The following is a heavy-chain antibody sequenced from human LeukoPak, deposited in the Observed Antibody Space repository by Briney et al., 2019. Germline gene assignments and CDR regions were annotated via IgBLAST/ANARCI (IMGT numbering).Heavy chain of an antibody. D-gene: IGHD3-10*01. CDR2: VVGDGGST. CDR1: GFTFSNYP. J-gene: IGHJ4*02. V-gene: IGHV3-43*02. Sequence: PGGSLRLSCAASGFTFSNYPMSWVRQAPGKGLEWVSTVVGDGGSTYYADSVKGRFTVSRDNSKNSLYLQMNSLRTEDTALYYCAKDLYGSGSYVNWGQGTLVTVSS. CDR3: AKDLYGSGSYVN.